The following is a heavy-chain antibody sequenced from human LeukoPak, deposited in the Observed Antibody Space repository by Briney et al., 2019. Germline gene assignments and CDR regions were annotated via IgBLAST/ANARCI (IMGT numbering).Heavy chain of an antibody. CDR3: ASTYCSGGSCYPPYGMDV. Sequence: SVKVSCKASGGTFSSYAISWVRQAPGQGLEWMGRIIPIFGIANYAQKFQGRVTITADKSTSTAYMGLSSLRSEDTAVYYCASTYCSGGSCYPPYGMDVWGQGTTVTVSS. V-gene: IGHV1-69*04. D-gene: IGHD2-15*01. J-gene: IGHJ6*02. CDR1: GGTFSSYA. CDR2: IIPIFGIA.